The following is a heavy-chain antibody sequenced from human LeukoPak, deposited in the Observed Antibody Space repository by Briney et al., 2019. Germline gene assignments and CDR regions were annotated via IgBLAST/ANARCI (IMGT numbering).Heavy chain of an antibody. CDR2: IYVNGCAM. D-gene: IGHD6-13*01. CDR3: AREPRRLAAGSYFFDY. J-gene: IGHJ4*02. CDR1: GFSFKDYY. V-gene: IGHV3-11*01. Sequence: GGSVRLSCAASGFSFKDYYYSWIRQAPGKGLEGVSFIYVNGCAMYYVDFVKGRFTISRQNAQSSVSVEMNSVSDEDTAVQYCAREPRRLAAGSYFFDYWGQGSLVTVSS.